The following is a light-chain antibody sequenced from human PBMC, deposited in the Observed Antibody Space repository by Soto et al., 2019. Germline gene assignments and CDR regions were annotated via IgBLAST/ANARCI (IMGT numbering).Light chain of an antibody. V-gene: IGKV1-5*01. CDR1: QSISSW. CDR2: DAS. CDR3: QQYNSYWT. J-gene: IGKJ1*01. Sequence: IQMTPSPSTLSASVGDRVTITFRASQSISSWLAWYQRKPGKAPKLLIYDASSLESGVPSRFSGSGSGTEFTLTISSLQPDDFATYYCQQYNSYWTFGQGTKVDIK.